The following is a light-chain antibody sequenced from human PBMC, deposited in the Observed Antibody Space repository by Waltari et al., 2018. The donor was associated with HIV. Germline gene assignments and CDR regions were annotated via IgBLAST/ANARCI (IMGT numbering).Light chain of an antibody. CDR3: ATWDDRLSGVL. CDR2: GDN. CDR1: SSNIGDNY. J-gene: IGLJ2*01. Sequence: QSVLAQPPSASGTPGQRVTISCSGSSSNIGDNYVYWYQQIPGTTPKLLIYGDNPWPPGVPDRVSGSKSGTSASLASSGLRSEDEAIYFCATWDDRLSGVLFGGGTKLTVL. V-gene: IGLV1-47*01.